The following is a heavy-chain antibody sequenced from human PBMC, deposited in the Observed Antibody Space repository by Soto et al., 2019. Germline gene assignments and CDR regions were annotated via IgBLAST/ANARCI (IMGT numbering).Heavy chain of an antibody. CDR1: GGSIRSYY. Sequence: LETLSLTCTVSGGSIRSYYWGWIRQPPGKGLEWIGYIYYSGSTNYNPSLKSRVTISVDTSKNQFSLKLSSVTAADTAVYYCARRYGSAIDYWGQGTLVTVSS. CDR3: ARRYGSAIDY. J-gene: IGHJ4*02. D-gene: IGHD1-26*01. CDR2: IYYSGST. V-gene: IGHV4-59*08.